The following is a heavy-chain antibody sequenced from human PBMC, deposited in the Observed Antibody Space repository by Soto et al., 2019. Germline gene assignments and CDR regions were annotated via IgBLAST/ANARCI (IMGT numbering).Heavy chain of an antibody. D-gene: IGHD4-17*01. J-gene: IGHJ4*02. V-gene: IGHV4-59*08. Sequence: QVQLQESGPGLVKPSETLSLTCTVSGGSISSYYWSWIRQPPGKGLEWIGYIYSSGSTNHNPSLKSRVTISVDPSKNQFSLKLSSVTAADTAVYYCARLTTTVTTPIIDYWGQGTLVTVSS. CDR1: GGSISSYY. CDR2: IYSSGST. CDR3: ARLTTTVTTPIIDY.